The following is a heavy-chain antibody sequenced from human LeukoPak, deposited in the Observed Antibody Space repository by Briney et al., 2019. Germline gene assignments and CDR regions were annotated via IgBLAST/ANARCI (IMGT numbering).Heavy chain of an antibody. CDR1: GFTFSRYR. D-gene: IGHD6-6*01. V-gene: IGHV3-21*01. CDR2: ISSSSSYI. J-gene: IGHJ4*02. CDR3: ARGIAARPVGY. Sequence: GGSLRLSCAASGFTFSRYRMNWVRQAPGKGLEWVSSISSSSSYIYYADSVKGRFTISRDNAKNSLYLQMNSLRAEDTAVYHCARGIAARPVGYWGQGTLVTVSS.